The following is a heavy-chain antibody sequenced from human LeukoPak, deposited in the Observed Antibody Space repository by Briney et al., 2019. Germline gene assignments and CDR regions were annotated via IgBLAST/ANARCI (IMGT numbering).Heavy chain of an antibody. Sequence: PGGSLRLSCAASGFTFSSYAMHWIRQAPGKGLEWVAVISYDGSNKYYADSVKGRYTISRDNSKNTLYLQKNSLRAEDTAVYYCARDLSGIAAAGTAFDYWGQGTLVTVSS. CDR1: GFTFSSYA. CDR2: ISYDGSNK. CDR3: ARDLSGIAAAGTAFDY. D-gene: IGHD6-13*01. V-gene: IGHV3-30-3*01. J-gene: IGHJ4*02.